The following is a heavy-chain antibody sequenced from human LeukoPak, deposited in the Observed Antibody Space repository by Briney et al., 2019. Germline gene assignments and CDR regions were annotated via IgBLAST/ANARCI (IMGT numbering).Heavy chain of an antibody. CDR2: INAGNGNT. J-gene: IGHJ6*02. CDR3: ARDGRFIVADYYYGMDV. CDR1: GYTFTSYA. D-gene: IGHD1-26*01. Sequence: ASVKVSCKASGYTFTSYAMHWVRQAPGQRLEWMGWINAGNGNTKYSQKFQGRVTITRDTSASTAYMELSSLRSEDTAVYYCARDGRFIVADYYYGMDVWGQGTTVTVSS. V-gene: IGHV1-3*01.